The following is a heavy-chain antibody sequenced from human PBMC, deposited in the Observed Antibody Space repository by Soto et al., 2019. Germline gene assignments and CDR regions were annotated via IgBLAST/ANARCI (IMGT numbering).Heavy chain of an antibody. CDR3: ARRGSGSYSDY. V-gene: IGHV4-39*01. CDR1: GVSISSSSYY. J-gene: IGHJ4*02. Sequence: SETLSLTCHVSGVSISSSSYYWGWFRQPPGKGLEWIGSIYYSGSTYYNPSLKSRVTISVDTSKNQFSLKLSSVTAADTAVYYCARRGSGSYSDYWGQGTLVTVSS. CDR2: IYYSGST. D-gene: IGHD3-10*01.